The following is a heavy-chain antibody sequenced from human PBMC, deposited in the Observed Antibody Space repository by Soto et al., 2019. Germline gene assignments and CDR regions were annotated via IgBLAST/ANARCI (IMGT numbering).Heavy chain of an antibody. CDR2: MYYSGST. Sequence: QVQLQESGPGLVKPSETLSLTCTVSGGSVSSGSYYWSWIRQPPGKGLEWIGYMYYSGSTNYNPSLKSRVPISVDTSNTQFSLKLSSVTAADTAVYYCARLIAVAGISDWFDPWGQGTLVTVSS. J-gene: IGHJ5*02. CDR3: ARLIAVAGISDWFDP. D-gene: IGHD6-19*01. V-gene: IGHV4-61*01. CDR1: GGSVSSGSYY.